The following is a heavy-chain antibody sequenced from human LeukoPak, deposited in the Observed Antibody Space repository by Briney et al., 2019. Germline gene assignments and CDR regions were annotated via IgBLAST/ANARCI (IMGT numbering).Heavy chain of an antibody. Sequence: GGSLRLSCAASGLNLDTYAMHWVRQAPGKGLEWVSLINGDGTTTYYAASVKGRFTISRNNAENSLYLQRNSLRAEDTALYYCAKGFIAVAGTWFDPWGQGTLVTVSS. CDR2: INGDGTTT. CDR1: GLNLDTYA. D-gene: IGHD6-19*01. J-gene: IGHJ5*02. V-gene: IGHV3-43*02. CDR3: AKGFIAVAGTWFDP.